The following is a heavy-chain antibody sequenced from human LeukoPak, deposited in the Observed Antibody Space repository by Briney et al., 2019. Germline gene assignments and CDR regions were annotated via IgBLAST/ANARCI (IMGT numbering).Heavy chain of an antibody. V-gene: IGHV3-30*18. CDR2: ISYDGSNK. J-gene: IGHJ4*02. D-gene: IGHD3-9*01. CDR1: GFTFSNYG. Sequence: GRSLRLSCAASGFTFSNYGMHWVRQAPGKGLEWVAVISYDGSNKYYADSVKGRFTISRDNSKNTLYLQIHSLRAEDTAVYYCAKSIDFTGYSSWDYWGRGTLVTVSS. CDR3: AKSIDFTGYSSWDY.